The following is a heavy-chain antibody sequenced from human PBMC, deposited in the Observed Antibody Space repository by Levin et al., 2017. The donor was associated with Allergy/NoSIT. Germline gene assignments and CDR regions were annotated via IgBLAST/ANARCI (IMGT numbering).Heavy chain of an antibody. V-gene: IGHV1-69*01. CDR1: GGTFSSYA. J-gene: IGHJ6*02. CDR3: AALGVYCSSTSCYSYYYYGMDV. D-gene: IGHD2-2*02. CDR2: IIPIFGTA. Sequence: KISCKASGGTFSSYAISWVRQAPGQGLEWMGGIIPIFGTANYAQKFQGRVTITADESTSTAYMELSSLRSEDTAVYYCAALGVYCSSTSCYSYYYYGMDVWGQGTTVTVSS.